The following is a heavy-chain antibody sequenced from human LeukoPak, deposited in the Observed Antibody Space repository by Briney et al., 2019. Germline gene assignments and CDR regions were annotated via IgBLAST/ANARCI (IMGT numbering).Heavy chain of an antibody. V-gene: IGHV1-2*06. CDR3: ARAGLILLFLEPRASAFDY. CDR1: GYTFTGYY. CDR2: INPNSGGT. D-gene: IGHD3-3*01. J-gene: IGHJ4*02. Sequence: ASVKVSCKASGYTFTGYYMHWVRQAPGQGLEWMGRINPNSGGTNYAQKFQGRVTMTRDTSISTAYMELSRLRSDDTAVYYCARAGLILLFLEPRASAFDYWGQGTLVTVSS.